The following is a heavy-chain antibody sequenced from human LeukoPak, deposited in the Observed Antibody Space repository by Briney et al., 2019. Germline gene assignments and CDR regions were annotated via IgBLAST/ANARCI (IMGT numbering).Heavy chain of an antibody. D-gene: IGHD5-18*01. CDR2: IYTSGST. V-gene: IGHV4-61*02. CDR3: ARGKRCGYSYGCFDY. Sequence: SQTLSLTCTVSGGSISSGSYYWSWIRQPAGKGLEWIGRIYTSGSTNYNPSLKSRVTISVDTSKNQFSLKLSSVTAADTAVYYCARGKRCGYSYGCFDYWGQGTLVTVSS. CDR1: GGSISSGSYY. J-gene: IGHJ4*02.